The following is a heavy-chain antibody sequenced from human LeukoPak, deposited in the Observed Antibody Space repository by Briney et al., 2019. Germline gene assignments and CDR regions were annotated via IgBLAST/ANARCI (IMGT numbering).Heavy chain of an antibody. CDR3: AKSGGYGLIDY. Sequence: PSETLSLTCTVSGASVSGSAYYWGWIRQPPGKGLEWIGNIYYSGSTYYNEFLESRATISIDTSKNQFSLKLNSVTAADTAMYYCAKSGGYGLIDYWGQGTLVTVSS. D-gene: IGHD1-26*01. CDR1: GASVSGSAYY. CDR2: IYYSGST. V-gene: IGHV4-39*01. J-gene: IGHJ4*02.